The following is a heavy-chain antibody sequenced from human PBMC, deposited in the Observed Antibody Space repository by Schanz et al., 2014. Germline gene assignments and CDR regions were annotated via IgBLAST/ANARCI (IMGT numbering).Heavy chain of an antibody. D-gene: IGHD5-18*01. Sequence: GPEVKEPGASVKVSCEASRYTFNTYGLNWVLQAPGQGLEWMGWISAYTNNTNYAQKVQGRVTMTTDTSTGTAYMELRSLRSDDTAVYYCARGPSQGYSYGHNIGAYYYGMDVWGQGTTVTVSS. CDR3: ARGPSQGYSYGHNIGAYYYGMDV. CDR2: ISAYTNNT. V-gene: IGHV1-18*01. J-gene: IGHJ6*02. CDR1: RYTFNTYG.